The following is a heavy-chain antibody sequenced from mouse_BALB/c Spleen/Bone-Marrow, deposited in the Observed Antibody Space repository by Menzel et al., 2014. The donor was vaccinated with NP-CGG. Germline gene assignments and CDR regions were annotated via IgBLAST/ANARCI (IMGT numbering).Heavy chain of an antibody. CDR3: ARDENVGIYWYFDV. Sequence: EVKLVESGGGSVQPGGSLRLSCATSGFTFTDYYMSWVRQPPGKALEWLGFIRNKAKGYTTDYSASVKGRFTISRDNSQRIFYLQMNTLRAEDSATYYCARDENVGIYWYFDVWGAGTTVIVSS. J-gene: IGHJ1*01. CDR2: IRNKAKGYTT. CDR1: GFTFTDYY. V-gene: IGHV7-3*02.